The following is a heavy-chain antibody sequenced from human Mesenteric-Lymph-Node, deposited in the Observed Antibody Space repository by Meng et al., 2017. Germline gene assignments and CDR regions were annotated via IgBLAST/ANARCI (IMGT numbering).Heavy chain of an antibody. V-gene: IGHV3-21*01. J-gene: IGHJ6*02. CDR2: ISSSSTYI. D-gene: IGHD6-13*01. Sequence: GESLKISCAASGFSFSSYSVNWVRQAPGKGLEWVSSISSSSTYIYYADSVKGRFTISRDNAKNSLLLQMNSLRAEDTAVYYCARFGYRDGLDVWGQGTTVTVSS. CDR1: GFSFSSYS. CDR3: ARFGYRDGLDV.